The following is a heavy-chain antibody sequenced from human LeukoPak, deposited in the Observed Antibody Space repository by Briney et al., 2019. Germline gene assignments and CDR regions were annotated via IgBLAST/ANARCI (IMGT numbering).Heavy chain of an antibody. CDR2: ISSSGST. D-gene: IGHD3-22*01. J-gene: IGHJ3*02. Sequence: SQTLSLTYTVSGDSISSGDYYWSWIRQPAGKVLEWIGRISSSGSTNYNPSLKSRVTISVDTSKNQFSLKLSSVTAADTAVYFCARGPYSYDSSGAFDIWGQGTMVTVSS. CDR3: ARGPYSYDSSGAFDI. CDR1: GDSISSGDYY. V-gene: IGHV4-61*02.